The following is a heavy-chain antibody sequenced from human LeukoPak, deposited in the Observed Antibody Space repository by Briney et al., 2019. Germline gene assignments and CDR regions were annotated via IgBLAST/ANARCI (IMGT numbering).Heavy chain of an antibody. CDR1: GFTFSSYA. V-gene: IGHV3-23*01. D-gene: IGHD6-13*01. Sequence: GGSLRLSCAASGFTFSSYAMSWVRQAPGKGLEWVSAISGSGGSTYYADSVKGRFTISRDNSKNTLYLQMNSLRAEDTAVYYCATPPTHSIAEAGMLWGQGTLVTVSS. CDR2: ISGSGGST. J-gene: IGHJ4*02. CDR3: ATPPTHSIAEAGML.